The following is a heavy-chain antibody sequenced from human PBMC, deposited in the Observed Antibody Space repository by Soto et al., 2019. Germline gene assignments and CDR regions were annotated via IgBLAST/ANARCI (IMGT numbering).Heavy chain of an antibody. CDR2: IIPIFGTA. Sequence: ASVKVSCRASGGTLSIYAISWVRQAPGQGLEWMGGIIPIFGTANYAQRFQGRVTITADESTSTAYMELSRLRSEDTAVSSCARVGGGRLLRRGGAFDYWGQGTLVTVSS. D-gene: IGHD5-12*01. V-gene: IGHV1-69*13. J-gene: IGHJ4*02. CDR1: GGTLSIYA. CDR3: ARVGGGRLLRRGGAFDY.